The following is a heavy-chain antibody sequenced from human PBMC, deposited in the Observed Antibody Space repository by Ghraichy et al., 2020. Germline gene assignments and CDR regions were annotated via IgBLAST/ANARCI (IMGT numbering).Heavy chain of an antibody. J-gene: IGHJ4*02. CDR2: ISGSGGST. CDR1: GFTFSSYA. Sequence: GGSLRLSCAASGFTFSSYAMSWVRQAPGKGLEWVSVISGSGGSTYYADSVKGRFTISRDNSKNTLYLQMNSLRAEDTAVYYCAKDLIRLGASPLEYWGQGTLVTVSS. D-gene: IGHD1-26*01. V-gene: IGHV3-23*01. CDR3: AKDLIRLGASPLEY.